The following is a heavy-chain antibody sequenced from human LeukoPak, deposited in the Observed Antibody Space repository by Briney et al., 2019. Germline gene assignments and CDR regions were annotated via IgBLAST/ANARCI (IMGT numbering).Heavy chain of an antibody. D-gene: IGHD6-19*01. Sequence: ASVKVSCKASGYTFTGYYMRWVRQAPGQGLEWMGWINPNSGGTNYAQKFQGRVTMTRDTSISTAYMELSRLRSDDTAVYYCARDPGSGWYEGYYFDYWGQGTLVTVSS. J-gene: IGHJ4*02. V-gene: IGHV1-2*02. CDR1: GYTFTGYY. CDR3: ARDPGSGWYEGYYFDY. CDR2: INPNSGGT.